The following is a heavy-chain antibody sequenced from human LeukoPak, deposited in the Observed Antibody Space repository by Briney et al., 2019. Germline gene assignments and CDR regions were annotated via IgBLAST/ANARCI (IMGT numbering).Heavy chain of an antibody. D-gene: IGHD3-10*01. Sequence: ASVKVSCKASGYTFTSYYMHWVRQAPGQGLEWMGIINPSGGSTSYAQKFQGRVTMTTDTSTITVYMELSSLRSEDTAVYYCARAIQGNYGSGDFDYWGQGTLVTVSS. CDR1: GYTFTSYY. J-gene: IGHJ4*02. CDR3: ARAIQGNYGSGDFDY. CDR2: INPSGGST. V-gene: IGHV1-46*01.